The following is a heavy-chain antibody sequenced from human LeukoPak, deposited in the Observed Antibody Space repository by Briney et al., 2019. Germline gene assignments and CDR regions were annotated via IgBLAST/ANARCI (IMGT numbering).Heavy chain of an antibody. V-gene: IGHV3-21*01. CDR3: AIRQNYYDSSGPPNA. CDR2: ISSSSSYI. D-gene: IGHD3-22*01. J-gene: IGHJ4*02. CDR1: GFTVSSNY. Sequence: GGSLRLSCAASGFTVSSNYMSWVRQAPGKGLEWVSSISSSSSYIYYADSVKGRFTISRDNAKNSLYLQMNSLRAEDTAVYYCAIRQNYYDSSGPPNAWGQGTLVTVSS.